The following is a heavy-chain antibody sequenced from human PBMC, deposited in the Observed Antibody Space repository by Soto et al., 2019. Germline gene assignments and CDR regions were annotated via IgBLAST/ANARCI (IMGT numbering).Heavy chain of an antibody. CDR3: ARAYGGSSGLVYFDY. D-gene: IGHD6-19*01. J-gene: IGHJ4*02. Sequence: QVQLQESGPGLVKPSGTLSLTCAVSGGSISSSNWWSWVRQPPGKGLEWIGEIYHSGSTNYNPSRKSRVTISVDTSKNQFSLKLSSVTAADTAVYYCARAYGGSSGLVYFDYWGQGTLVTVSS. V-gene: IGHV4-4*02. CDR2: IYHSGST. CDR1: GGSISSSNW.